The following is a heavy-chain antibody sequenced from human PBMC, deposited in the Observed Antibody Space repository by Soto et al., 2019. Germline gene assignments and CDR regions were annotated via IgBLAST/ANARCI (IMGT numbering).Heavy chain of an antibody. Sequence: PVGSLRLSCASSVFTFSSYAMSCVRQAPGKGLEWVSAISGSGGSTYYADSVKGRFTISRDNSKNTLYLQMNSLRAEDTAVYYCAKAIFSLGYFDLWGRGTLVNVSS. CDR3: AKAIFSLGYFDL. CDR1: VFTFSSYA. V-gene: IGHV3-23*01. CDR2: ISGSGGST. D-gene: IGHD3-3*02. J-gene: IGHJ2*01.